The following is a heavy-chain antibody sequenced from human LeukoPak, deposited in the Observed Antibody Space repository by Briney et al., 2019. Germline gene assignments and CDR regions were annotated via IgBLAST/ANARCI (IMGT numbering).Heavy chain of an antibody. D-gene: IGHD1-7*01. Sequence: SETLALTCAVYGGSFSGYYWSWIRQPPGKGLEWIGEINHSGSTNYNPSLKSRVTISVDTSKNQFSLKLSSVTAADTAVYYCARVTDSPYNWNYGGIIDYWGQGTLVTVSS. J-gene: IGHJ4*02. CDR2: INHSGST. CDR3: ARVTDSPYNWNYGGIIDY. CDR1: GGSFSGYY. V-gene: IGHV4-34*01.